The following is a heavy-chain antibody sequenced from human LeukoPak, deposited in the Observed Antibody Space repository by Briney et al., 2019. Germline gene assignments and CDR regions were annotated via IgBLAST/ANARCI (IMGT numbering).Heavy chain of an antibody. CDR1: GYSISSVYY. D-gene: IGHD2-21*02. J-gene: IGHJ5*02. V-gene: IGHV4-38-2*02. CDR3: ARDCRTGGDCS. Sequence: SETLSLTCNVSGYSISSVYYWGWIRQSPGKGLEWIGSIYHTGYTYYNPSLKSRVTISVDTSKNQFSLKLTSVTAADTAVYYCARDCRTGGDCSWGQGTLITVSS. CDR2: IYHTGYT.